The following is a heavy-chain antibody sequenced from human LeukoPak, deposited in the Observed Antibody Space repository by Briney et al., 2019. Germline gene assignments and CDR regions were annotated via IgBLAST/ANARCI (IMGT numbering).Heavy chain of an antibody. CDR2: IHHSGTT. Sequence: SETLSLTCTVSGGSISSGSYYWSWIRQPAGKGLEWIGRIHHSGTTYYNPSLQSRVTISVDMSNNQFSLKLTSVTAADTAVYYCARIGGYFDYWGQGTLVTVSS. D-gene: IGHD3-3*01. V-gene: IGHV4-61*02. CDR1: GGSISSGSYY. J-gene: IGHJ4*02. CDR3: ARIGGYFDY.